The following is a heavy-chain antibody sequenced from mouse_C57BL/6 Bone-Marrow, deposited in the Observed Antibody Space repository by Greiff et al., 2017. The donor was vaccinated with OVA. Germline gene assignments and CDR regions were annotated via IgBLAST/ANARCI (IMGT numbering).Heavy chain of an antibody. V-gene: IGHV1-72*01. CDR1: GYTFTSYW. CDR2: IDPNRGGT. CDR3: AREGFAY. J-gene: IGHJ3*01. Sequence: VQLQQPGAELVKPGASVKLSCKASGYTFTSYWMHWVKQRPGRGLEWIGRIDPNRGGTKYNEKFKSKATLTVDKPSITAYMQLSSLTSEDTTIYYCAREGFAYWGQGTLVTVSA.